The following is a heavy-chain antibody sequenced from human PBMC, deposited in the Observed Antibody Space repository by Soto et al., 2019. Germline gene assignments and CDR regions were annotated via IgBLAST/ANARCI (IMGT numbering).Heavy chain of an antibody. D-gene: IGHD3-3*01. Sequence: QVQLVQSGAEVKKPGSSVKVSCKASGGTFSSYAISWVRQAPGQGLEWMGGIIPIFGTANYAQKFQGRVTITADESTSTAYMELSSLRSEDTAVYYCARVFGVESPYHYYGMDVWGQGTTVTVSS. CDR2: IIPIFGTA. CDR1: GGTFSSYA. CDR3: ARVFGVESPYHYYGMDV. J-gene: IGHJ6*02. V-gene: IGHV1-69*01.